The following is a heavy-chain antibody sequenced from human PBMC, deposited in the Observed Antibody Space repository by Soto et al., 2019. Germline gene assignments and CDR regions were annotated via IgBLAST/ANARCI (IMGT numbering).Heavy chain of an antibody. CDR1: GFTFSNYA. CDR2: ISASGRDT. J-gene: IGHJ4*02. Sequence: PVGSLRLSCAASGFTFSNYAMSWVRQAPGKGLQWVSGISASGRDTYYADSVKDRFTISRDNSKNMVYLQVNSLRADDTAIYYCAKGKSSGWYYFDYWGQGTPVTVSS. V-gene: IGHV3-23*01. CDR3: AKGKSSGWYYFDY. D-gene: IGHD6-19*01.